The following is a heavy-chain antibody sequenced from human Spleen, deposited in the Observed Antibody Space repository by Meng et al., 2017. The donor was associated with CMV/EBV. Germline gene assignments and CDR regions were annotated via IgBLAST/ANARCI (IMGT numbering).Heavy chain of an antibody. Sequence: GESLKISCAATGFSFSDYRMNWIRQAPGRGLEWVSCISSGGGRIYYADSVRDRFTISRDNAKNSLYLQMNSLRVEDTAVYFCAREDQLLPYDYGLDVWGQGTTVTVSS. V-gene: IGHV3-11*01. CDR2: ISSGGGRI. D-gene: IGHD1-26*01. J-gene: IGHJ6*02. CDR3: AREDQLLPYDYGLDV. CDR1: GFSFSDYR.